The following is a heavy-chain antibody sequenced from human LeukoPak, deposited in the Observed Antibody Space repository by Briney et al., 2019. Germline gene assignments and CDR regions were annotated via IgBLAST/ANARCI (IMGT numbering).Heavy chain of an antibody. CDR3: ARGKWEPLDY. V-gene: IGHV3-21*01. Sequence: EGSLRLSCAAAGFTFSSYSMNWVRQAPGKGLEWVSSISSSSSYIYYADSVKGRFTISRDNAKNSLYLQMNSLRAEDTAVYYCARGKWEPLDYWGQGTLVTVSS. D-gene: IGHD1-26*01. CDR2: ISSSSSYI. CDR1: GFTFSSYS. J-gene: IGHJ4*02.